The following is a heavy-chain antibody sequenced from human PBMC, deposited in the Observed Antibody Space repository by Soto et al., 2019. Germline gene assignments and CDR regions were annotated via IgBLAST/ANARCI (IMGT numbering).Heavy chain of an antibody. J-gene: IGHJ5*02. Sequence: SETLSLTCTVSGCSISSSSYYWGWIRQPPGKGLEWIGSIYYSGSTYYNPSLKSRVTISVDTSKNQFSLKLSSVTAADTAVYYCARHHALTMVRGVIMLALNWFDPWGQGTLVTVS. CDR3: ARHHALTMVRGVIMLALNWFDP. CDR2: IYYSGST. D-gene: IGHD3-10*01. V-gene: IGHV4-39*01. CDR1: GCSISSSSYY.